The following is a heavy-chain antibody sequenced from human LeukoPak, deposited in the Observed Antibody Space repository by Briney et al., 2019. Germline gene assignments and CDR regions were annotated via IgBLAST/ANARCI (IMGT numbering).Heavy chain of an antibody. CDR1: GYILSSYN. V-gene: IGHV1-46*01. J-gene: IGHJ6*03. CDR3: ARGPRITLVRGGQWYFYMDV. Sequence: GASVKVSCKASGYILSSYNMHWVRQAPGQGLEWLGIINPSGGDTKYAQKFQGRVTMTRDTSTSTVYMELSSLRSDDTAVYYCARGPRITLVRGGQWYFYMDVWGKGTTVTVSS. D-gene: IGHD3-10*01. CDR2: INPSGGDT.